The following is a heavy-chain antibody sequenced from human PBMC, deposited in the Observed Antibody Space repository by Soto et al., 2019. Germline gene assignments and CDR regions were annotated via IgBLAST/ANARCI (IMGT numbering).Heavy chain of an antibody. Sequence: QVQLVESGGGVVQPGRSLRLSCAASGFTFSSYAMHWVRQAPGKGLEWVAVISYDGSNKYYADSVKGRFTISRDNSKNTLYLRMNSLRAEDTAVYYCATSYGEVFHWGQGTLVTVSS. J-gene: IGHJ4*02. D-gene: IGHD4-17*01. CDR3: ATSYGEVFH. CDR1: GFTFSSYA. V-gene: IGHV3-30-3*01. CDR2: ISYDGSNK.